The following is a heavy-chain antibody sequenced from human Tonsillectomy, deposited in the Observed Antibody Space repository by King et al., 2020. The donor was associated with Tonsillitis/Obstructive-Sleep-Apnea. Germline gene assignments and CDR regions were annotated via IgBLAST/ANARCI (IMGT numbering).Heavy chain of an antibody. CDR3: ARAVYSVRAGIYDNVDY. Sequence: VQLVESGGGVVQPGRSLRLSCAASGFTFSSDGMHWVRQAPGKGLEWVAVIWYDGSNKYYADSVKGRFTISRDNSKNTLYLQMNSLRAEDTAVYYCARAVYSVRAGIYDNVDYWGQGNLVTVS. CDR1: GFTFSSDG. J-gene: IGHJ4*02. V-gene: IGHV3-33*01. CDR2: IWYDGSNK. D-gene: IGHD3-10*01.